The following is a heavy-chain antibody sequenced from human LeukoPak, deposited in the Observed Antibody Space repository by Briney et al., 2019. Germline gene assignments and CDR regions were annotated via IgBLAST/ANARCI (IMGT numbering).Heavy chain of an antibody. CDR2: IYPGDSDT. J-gene: IGHJ6*02. CDR1: GYSFTTFW. V-gene: IGHV5-51*01. CDR3: ARRERKQGTYYYYYGMDV. Sequence: GESLKISCKGSGYSFTTFWIGWVRQMPVKGLEWMGLIYPGDSDTRYSPSFQGQVTISADKSISTAYLQWSSLKASDTAIYYCARRERKQGTYYYYYGMDVWGQGTTVTVSS.